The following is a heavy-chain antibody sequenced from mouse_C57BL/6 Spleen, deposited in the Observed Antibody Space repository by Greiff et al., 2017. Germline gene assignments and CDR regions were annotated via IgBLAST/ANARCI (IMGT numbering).Heavy chain of an antibody. V-gene: IGHV1-55*01. J-gene: IGHJ2*01. CDR2: IYPGSGST. CDR1: GYTFTSYW. Sequence: QVNVKLPGAELVQPGASVKMSCKASGYTFTSYWITWVKLRPGQGLAWIGDIYPGSGSTNYNETFKSKATLTVDTSSSTAYMQLSRLTSEDYVVYYCARELAYYFDYWGQGTTLTVSS. D-gene: IGHD6-1*01. CDR3: ARELAYYFDY.